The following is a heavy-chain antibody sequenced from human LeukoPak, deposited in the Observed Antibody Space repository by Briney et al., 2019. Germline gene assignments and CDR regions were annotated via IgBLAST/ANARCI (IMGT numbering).Heavy chain of an antibody. Sequence: SETLSLTCTVSGGSVSSGSYYWSWIRQPPGKGLEWIGYIYYSGSTNYNPSLKSRVTISVDTSKNQFSLKLSSVTAADTAVYYCARCLIAAAGMDYWGQGTLVTVSS. D-gene: IGHD6-13*01. CDR3: ARCLIAAAGMDY. V-gene: IGHV4-61*01. CDR1: GGSVSSGSYY. J-gene: IGHJ4*02. CDR2: IYYSGST.